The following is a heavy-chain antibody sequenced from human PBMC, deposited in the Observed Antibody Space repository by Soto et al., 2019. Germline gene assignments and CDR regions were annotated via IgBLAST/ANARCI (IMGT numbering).Heavy chain of an antibody. V-gene: IGHV4-34*01. CDR2: INHGGST. D-gene: IGHD2-8*01. CDR3: ASFYCTNGVCYNYFDY. J-gene: IGHJ4*02. CDR1: GGSFSGYY. Sequence: SETLSLTCAVYGGSFSGYYWSWIRQPPGKGLEWIGEINHGGSTNYNPSLKSRVTISVDTSKNQFSLKLSSVTAADTAVYYCASFYCTNGVCYNYFDYWGQGTLVTVAS.